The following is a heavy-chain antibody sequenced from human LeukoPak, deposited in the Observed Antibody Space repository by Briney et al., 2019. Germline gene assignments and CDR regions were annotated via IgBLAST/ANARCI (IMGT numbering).Heavy chain of an antibody. V-gene: IGHV1-18*01. Sequence: ASVKVSCKASGYTFTSYGISWVRQAPGQGLEWMGWISAYNGNTSYAQKFQGRVTMTRDTSTSTVYMELSSLRSEDTAVYYCARDPVTGYSSGLDYWGQGTLVTVSS. J-gene: IGHJ4*02. D-gene: IGHD6-19*01. CDR1: GYTFTSYG. CDR2: ISAYNGNT. CDR3: ARDPVTGYSSGLDY.